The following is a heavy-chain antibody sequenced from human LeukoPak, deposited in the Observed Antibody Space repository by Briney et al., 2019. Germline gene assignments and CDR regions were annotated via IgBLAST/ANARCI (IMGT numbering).Heavy chain of an antibody. CDR2: INTHGSST. J-gene: IGHJ4*02. CDR3: ARGYNYGYWIDY. D-gene: IGHD5-18*01. CDR1: GFTFSSYW. Sequence: GGSLRLSCAASGFTFSSYWMHWVRQAPGKGLVWVSRINTHGSSTSYVDSGKGRFNISRDNAKNTLYLQMNSLRAEDTAVYYCARGYNYGYWIDYWGQGTLVTVSS. V-gene: IGHV3-74*01.